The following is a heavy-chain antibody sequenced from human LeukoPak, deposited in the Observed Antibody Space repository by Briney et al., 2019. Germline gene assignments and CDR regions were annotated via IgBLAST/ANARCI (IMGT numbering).Heavy chain of an antibody. V-gene: IGHV4-59*01. Sequence: SETLSLTCRVSGVSIRSYLWTWIRQPPGMGLEWIGHVFYSGSTNYNPSLFSRLTMSVDMSKNQVSPKLTSVTAADTALYYCARVPLVDSSGWYFDLWGRGTLVTVSS. J-gene: IGHJ2*01. D-gene: IGHD6-19*01. CDR1: GVSIRSYL. CDR2: VFYSGST. CDR3: ARVPLVDSSGWYFDL.